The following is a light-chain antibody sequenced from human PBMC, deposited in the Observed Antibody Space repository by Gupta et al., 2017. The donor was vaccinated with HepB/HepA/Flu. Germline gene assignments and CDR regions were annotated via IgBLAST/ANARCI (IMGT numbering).Light chain of an antibody. V-gene: IGKV1-5*03. J-gene: IGKJ1*01. Sequence: DIQMTQSPSTLSASVGGRVIITCRASQSIRSWLAWYQQQPGKVPKLLMYKTSSLESGVPSRFSGSGSGTEFTLTISSLQPEDFAIYYCQQYNSDWTFGQGTKVEIK. CDR1: QSIRSW. CDR3: QQYNSDWT. CDR2: KTS.